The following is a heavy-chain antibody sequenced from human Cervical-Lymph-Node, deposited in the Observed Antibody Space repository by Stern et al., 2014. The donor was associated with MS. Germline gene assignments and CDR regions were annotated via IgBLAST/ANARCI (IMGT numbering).Heavy chain of an antibody. V-gene: IGHV1-24*01. CDR1: GYTLTESS. CDR3: ATLTIQLRFYKFDS. J-gene: IGHJ4*02. CDR2: FDPEDAET. Sequence: VQLVESGAEVKKPGASVKVSCKVSGYTLTESSMHWVRQAPGKGLEWMGGFDPEDAETLYAQKFLDRVTMTEDTSTDTAYMELSSLRAEDTAVYYCATLTIQLRFYKFDSWGQGTPVTVSS. D-gene: IGHD1-1*01.